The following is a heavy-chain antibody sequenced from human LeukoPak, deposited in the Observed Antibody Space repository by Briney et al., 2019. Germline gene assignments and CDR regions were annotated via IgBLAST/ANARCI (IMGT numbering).Heavy chain of an antibody. D-gene: IGHD3-3*01. J-gene: IGHJ4*02. CDR3: ARDLITIFGVVTYYFDY. Sequence: ASVKVSCKASGYTFTSYYMRWVRQAPGQGLEWMGWISAYNGNTNYAQKLQGRVTMTTDTSTSTAYMELRSLRSDDTAVYYCARDLITIFGVVTYYFDYWGQGTLVTVSS. CDR1: GYTFTSYY. CDR2: ISAYNGNT. V-gene: IGHV1-18*04.